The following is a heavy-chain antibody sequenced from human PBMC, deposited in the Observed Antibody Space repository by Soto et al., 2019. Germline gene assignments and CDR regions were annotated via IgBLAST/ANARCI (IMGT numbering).Heavy chain of an antibody. D-gene: IGHD2-15*01. J-gene: IGHJ4*02. V-gene: IGHV3-72*01. CDR3: ARVWSSGGSCYGPFDC. CDR1: GFTFSDHY. Sequence: EVQLVESGGGLVQPGGSLRLSCAASGFTFSDHYMDWVRQAPGKGLEWVGRIRNKAYNYATEYAASVKGRFTISRDDSKNSLYLQTNSLKTEDTAVYYCARVWSSGGSCYGPFDCWGQGTLATVSS. CDR2: IRNKAYNYAT.